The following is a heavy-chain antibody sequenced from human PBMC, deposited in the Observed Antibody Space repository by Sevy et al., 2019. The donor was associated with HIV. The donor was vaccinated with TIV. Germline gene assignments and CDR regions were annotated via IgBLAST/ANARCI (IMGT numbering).Heavy chain of an antibody. CDR3: ARVVAGSEDYYYYYGMDV. V-gene: IGHV4-59*13. D-gene: IGHD6-19*01. J-gene: IGHJ6*02. CDR1: GGSISGYY. CDR2: TYYSGST. Sequence: SETLSLTCSVSGGSISGYYWSWIRQPPGKGLEWIGYTYYSGSTNYNPSLRSRVTISVDTSKNQCYLKLRSVTAADTAVYFCARVVAGSEDYYYYYGMDVWGQGTTVTVS.